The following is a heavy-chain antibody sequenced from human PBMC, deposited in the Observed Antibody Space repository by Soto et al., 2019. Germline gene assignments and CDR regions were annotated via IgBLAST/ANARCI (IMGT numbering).Heavy chain of an antibody. J-gene: IGHJ6*02. CDR1: GGSISSSSYY. CDR3: ARLPLAGDFWSVYSHYYGLDV. Sequence: QLQLQESGPGLVKPSETLSLTCTVSGGSISSSSYYWGWIRQPPGKGLEWIGSIYYSGSTYYNPSLKSRVTISFETSKHQFSLMLSPVTAADTAVYSGARLPLAGDFWSVYSHYYGLDVWGQGTTVTVSS. CDR2: IYYSGST. D-gene: IGHD3-3*01. V-gene: IGHV4-39*01.